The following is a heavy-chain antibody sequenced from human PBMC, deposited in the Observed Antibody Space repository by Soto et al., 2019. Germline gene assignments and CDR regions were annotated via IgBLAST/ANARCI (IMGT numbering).Heavy chain of an antibody. Sequence: PSETLSLTCTVSGGSISSYYWSWIRQPPGKGLEWIGYIYYSGSTNYNPSLKSRVTISVDTSKNQFSLKLSSVTAADTAVYYCARDPCSGGSCYSGYFDYWGQGTLVTVSS. V-gene: IGHV4-59*01. J-gene: IGHJ4*02. CDR2: IYYSGST. CDR3: ARDPCSGGSCYSGYFDY. D-gene: IGHD2-15*01. CDR1: GGSISSYY.